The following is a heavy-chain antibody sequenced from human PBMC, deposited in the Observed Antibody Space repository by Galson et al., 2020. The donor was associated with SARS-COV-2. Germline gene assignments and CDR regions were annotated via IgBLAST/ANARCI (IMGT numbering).Heavy chain of an antibody. CDR1: GFTFSSYG. CDR3: AREYKRYVDIVATIPPHAIFDY. D-gene: IGHD5-12*01. Sequence: GGSLRLSCAASGFTFSSYGMPWVRQAPGKGLEWVAVIWYDGSNKYYADSVKGRFTISRDNSKNTLYLQMNSLRAEDTAVYYCAREYKRYVDIVATIPPHAIFDYWGQGTLVTVSS. V-gene: IGHV3-33*01. J-gene: IGHJ4*02. CDR2: IWYDGSNK.